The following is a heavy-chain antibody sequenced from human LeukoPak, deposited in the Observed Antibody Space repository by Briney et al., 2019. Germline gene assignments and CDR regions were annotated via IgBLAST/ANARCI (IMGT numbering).Heavy chain of an antibody. CDR2: IYYSGST. J-gene: IGHJ4*02. CDR1: GGSISSSSYY. V-gene: IGHV4-39*07. D-gene: IGHD4-17*01. Sequence: PSETLSLTCTVSGGSISSSSYYWGWIRQPPGKGLEWIGSIYYSGSTYYNPSLKRRVTISVDTSKNQFSLKLSSVTAADTAVYYCASGVDYALFDYWGQGTLVTVSS. CDR3: ASGVDYALFDY.